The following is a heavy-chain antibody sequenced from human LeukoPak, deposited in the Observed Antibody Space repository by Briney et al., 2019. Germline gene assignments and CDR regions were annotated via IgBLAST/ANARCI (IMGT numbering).Heavy chain of an antibody. Sequence: GGSLRLSCAASGFTFSSYWMHWVRQAPGKGLVWVSRISPDGSTTGHADSVKGRFTISRDNSENTLYLQMNSLRVEDTAVYYCARGAGGSSSWSTIRYVDCWGQGTLVTVSS. D-gene: IGHD6-13*01. J-gene: IGHJ4*02. V-gene: IGHV3-74*01. CDR2: ISPDGSTT. CDR3: ARGAGGSSSWSTIRYVDC. CDR1: GFTFSSYW.